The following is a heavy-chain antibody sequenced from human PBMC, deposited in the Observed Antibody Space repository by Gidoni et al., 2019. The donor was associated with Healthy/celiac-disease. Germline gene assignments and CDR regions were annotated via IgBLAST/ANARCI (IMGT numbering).Heavy chain of an antibody. Sequence: HLHLQSSGPELVKPSETLSLPCPVSGGSISSSSYYWGWIRQPPGKGLEWIGSIYYRGSTYYNPSLKRRVTISVDTSKNQFALKLSSVTAADTAVYYCASPSSMVRGVIGAFDIWGQGTMVTVSS. V-gene: IGHV4-39*01. CDR1: GGSISSSSYY. CDR2: IYYRGST. J-gene: IGHJ3*02. CDR3: ASPSSMVRGVIGAFDI. D-gene: IGHD3-10*01.